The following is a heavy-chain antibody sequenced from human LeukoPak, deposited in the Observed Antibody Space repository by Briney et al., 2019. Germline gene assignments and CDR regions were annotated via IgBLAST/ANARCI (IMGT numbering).Heavy chain of an antibody. CDR1: GGSISSYY. CDR3: ALGVAEDVLDI. Sequence: PSETLSLTCTVSGGSISSYYWSWIRQPAGKGLEWIGRIYYSGSTYYNPSLKSRVTIFVDTSKNQFSLKLSSVTAADTAVYYCALGVAEDVLDIWGQGTMVTVSS. V-gene: IGHV4-59*05. J-gene: IGHJ3*02. CDR2: IYYSGST.